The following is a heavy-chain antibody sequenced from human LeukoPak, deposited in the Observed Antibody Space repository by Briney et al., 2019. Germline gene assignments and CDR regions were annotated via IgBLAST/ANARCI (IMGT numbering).Heavy chain of an antibody. CDR1: GGSISSYY. CDR2: IYYSGST. Sequence: PSETLSLTCTVSGGSISSYYWSWIRQPPGKGLEWIGYIYYSGSTNYNPSLKSRVTIPVDTSKNQFSLKLSSVTAADTAVYYCARAQAYYYYYMDVWGKGTTVTVSS. CDR3: ARAQAYYYYYMDV. V-gene: IGHV4-59*01. J-gene: IGHJ6*03.